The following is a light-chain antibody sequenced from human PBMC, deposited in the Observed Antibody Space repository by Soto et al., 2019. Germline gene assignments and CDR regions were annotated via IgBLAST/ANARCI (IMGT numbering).Light chain of an antibody. V-gene: IGLV2-14*01. J-gene: IGLJ2*01. CDR1: SSDIGGYNY. CDR3: SSYSSSSTHVV. CDR2: EVT. Sequence: QSVLTQPASVSGSPGQSITISCTGTSSDIGGYNYISWYQQPPGKAPKLMIYEVTNRPSGVSNRFSGSKSGNTASLTISGLQPEDEADYYCSSYSSSSTHVVFGGGTKLTVL.